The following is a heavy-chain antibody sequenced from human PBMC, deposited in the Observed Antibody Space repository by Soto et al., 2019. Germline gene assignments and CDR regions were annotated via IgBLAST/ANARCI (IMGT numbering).Heavy chain of an antibody. CDR3: ARRSAAGP. CDR2: INHSGST. Sequence: QVQLQQWGAGLLKPSETQSLTCAVYGGSFSGYYWSWIRQPPGKGLEWIGEINHSGSTNYNPSLKSRVTISVDTSKNQFSLKLSSVTAADTAVYYCARRSAAGPWGQGTLVTVSS. V-gene: IGHV4-34*01. CDR1: GGSFSGYY. J-gene: IGHJ5*02. D-gene: IGHD6-25*01.